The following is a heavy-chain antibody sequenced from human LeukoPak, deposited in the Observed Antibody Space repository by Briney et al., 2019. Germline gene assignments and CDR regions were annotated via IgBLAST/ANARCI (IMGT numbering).Heavy chain of an antibody. CDR2: IIPILGIA. J-gene: IGHJ4*02. V-gene: IGHV1-69*04. Sequence: EALVKVSCKASGGTFSSYAISWVRQAPGQGLEWMGRIIPILGIANYAQKFQGRVTITADKSTSTAYMELSSLRSEDTAVYYCARDWGRLRFLEWLFPFDYWGQGTLVTVSS. CDR1: GGTFSSYA. CDR3: ARDWGRLRFLEWLFPFDY. D-gene: IGHD3-3*01.